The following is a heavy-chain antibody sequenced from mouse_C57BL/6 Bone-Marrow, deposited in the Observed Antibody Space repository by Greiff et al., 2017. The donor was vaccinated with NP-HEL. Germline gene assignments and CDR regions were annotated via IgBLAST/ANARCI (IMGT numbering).Heavy chain of an antibody. D-gene: IGHD1-1*01. J-gene: IGHJ2*01. CDR2: IYYSGTI. CDR3: ARGRGYGSSYGYFDY. V-gene: IGHV3-5*01. CDR1: GISITTGNYR. Sequence: VQLQQSGPGLVKPSQTVFLTCTVTGISITTGNYRWSWIRQFPGNKLEWIGYIYYSGTITYNPSLTSRTTITRDTPKNQFFLEMNSLTAEDTATYYCARGRGYGSSYGYFDYWGQGTTLTVSS.